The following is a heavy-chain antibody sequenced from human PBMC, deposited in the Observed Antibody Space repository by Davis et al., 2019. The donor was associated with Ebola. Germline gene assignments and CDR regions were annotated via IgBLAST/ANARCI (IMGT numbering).Heavy chain of an antibody. D-gene: IGHD3-16*01. V-gene: IGHV5-51*01. J-gene: IGHJ4*02. CDR1: RFTFTNYW. CDR2: IFPGDSDT. CDR3: ATTRISVLGGVIVPSSFDF. Sequence: GESLKISCQGVRFTFTNYWIGWVRQMSGKGLEWMGIIFPGDSDTTYSPSFQGQVTMSADKSTNTAFLQWSNLRASDTAMYYCATTRISVLGGVIVPSSFDFWGQGTLVTVSS.